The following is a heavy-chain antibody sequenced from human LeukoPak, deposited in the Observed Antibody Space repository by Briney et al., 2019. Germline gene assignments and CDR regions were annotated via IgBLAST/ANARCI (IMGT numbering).Heavy chain of an antibody. CDR1: GGSFSGYY. CDR2: INHSGST. Sequence: PSETLSLTCAVYGGSFSGYYWSWIRQPPGEGLEWIGEINHSGSTNYNPSLRSRVTVSLDTSKNQFSLKMSSVTAADTAVYYCTSGTDSRKLGYWGQGTLVTVSS. CDR3: TSGTDSRKLGY. J-gene: IGHJ4*02. V-gene: IGHV4-34*01. D-gene: IGHD3-22*01.